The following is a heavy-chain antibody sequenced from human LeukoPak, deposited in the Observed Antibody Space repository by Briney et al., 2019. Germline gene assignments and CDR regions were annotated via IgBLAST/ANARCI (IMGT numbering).Heavy chain of an antibody. J-gene: IGHJ4*03. CDR3: AKAQQWLATAFDY. D-gene: IGHD6-19*01. CDR1: GFTFSSYG. Sequence: GGSLRLSCAASGFTFSSYGMHWVRQAPGKGLEWVAVISYDGSNKYYADSVKGRFTISRDNSKNTLYLQMNSLRAEDTAVYYCAKAQQWLATAFDYWGQGTTVTVSS. CDR2: ISYDGSNK. V-gene: IGHV3-30*18.